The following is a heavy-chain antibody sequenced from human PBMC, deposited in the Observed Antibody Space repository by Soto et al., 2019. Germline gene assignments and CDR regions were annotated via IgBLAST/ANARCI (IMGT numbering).Heavy chain of an antibody. CDR1: GGTFSSYT. V-gene: IGHV1-69*04. Sequence: SVKVSCKASGGTFSSYTISWVRQAPGQGLEWMGRIIPILGIANYAQKFQGRVTITADKSTSTAYMELSSLRSEDTAVYYCARDKGVGSHYDFWSGPSHYRAQRTPVTGSS. D-gene: IGHD3-3*01. CDR3: ARDKGVGSHYDFWSGPSHY. J-gene: IGHJ4*02. CDR2: IIPILGIA.